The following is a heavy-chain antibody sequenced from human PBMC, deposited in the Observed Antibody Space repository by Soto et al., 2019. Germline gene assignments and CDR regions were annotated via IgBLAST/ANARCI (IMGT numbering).Heavy chain of an antibody. J-gene: IGHJ6*02. V-gene: IGHV3-7*03. D-gene: IGHD5-18*01. CDR1: GFTFSSYW. CDR2: IKQDGSEK. CDR3: ARESRYSYGYYYYYYGMDV. Sequence: GGSLRLSCAASGFTFSSYWMSWVRQAPGKGLEWVANIKQDGSEKYYVDSVEGRFTISRDNAKNSLYLQMNSLRAEDTAVYYCARESRYSYGYYYYYYGMDVWGQGTTVTVSS.